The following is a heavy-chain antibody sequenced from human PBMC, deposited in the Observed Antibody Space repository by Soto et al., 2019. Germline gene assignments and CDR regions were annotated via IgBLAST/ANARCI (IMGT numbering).Heavy chain of an antibody. V-gene: IGHV3-7*01. CDR1: GFNFSRYW. CDR2: IDQHGTEE. Sequence: EGQLVESGGGLVQPGGSLRLSCAASGFNFSRYWMNWVRQAPGKGLEWVANIDQHGTEEYYVDSMEGRFTISRDNAKNSVFLQMNGLRVEDIAVYYCATGPLEYWGHGILVTVAS. CDR3: ATGPLEY. J-gene: IGHJ4*01.